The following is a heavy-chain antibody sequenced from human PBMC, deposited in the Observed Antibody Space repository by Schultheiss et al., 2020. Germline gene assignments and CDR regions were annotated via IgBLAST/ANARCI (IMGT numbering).Heavy chain of an antibody. D-gene: IGHD1-26*01. V-gene: IGHV4-4*07. CDR2: IYTSGST. CDR3: ARSSGSYYYYGMDV. Sequence: GSLRLSCTVSGGSISSYYWSWIRQPAGKGLEWIGRIYTSGSTNYNPSLKSRVTISVDTSKNQFSLKLSSVTAADTAVYYCARSSGSYYYYGMDVWGQGTTVTVSS. CDR1: GGSISSYY. J-gene: IGHJ6*02.